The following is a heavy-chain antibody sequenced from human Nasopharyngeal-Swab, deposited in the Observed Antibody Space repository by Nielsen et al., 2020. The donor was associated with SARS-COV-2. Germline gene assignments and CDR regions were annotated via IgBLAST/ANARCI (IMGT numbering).Heavy chain of an antibody. J-gene: IGHJ6*02. CDR1: GFTFSSYG. CDR2: ISSSSSTI. CDR3: GGRGLGGGIFGVVIRSGMDV. D-gene: IGHD3-3*01. Sequence: GGSLRLSCAASGFTFSSYGMNWVRQAPGKGLEWVSYISSSSSTIYYADSVKGRFTISRDNAKNSLYLQMNSLRAEDTAVYCCGGRGLGGGIFGVVIRSGMDVWGQGTTVTVSS. V-gene: IGHV3-48*04.